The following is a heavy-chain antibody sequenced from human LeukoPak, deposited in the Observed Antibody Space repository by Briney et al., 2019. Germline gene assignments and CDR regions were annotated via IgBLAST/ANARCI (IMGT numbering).Heavy chain of an antibody. D-gene: IGHD3-16*02. CDR2: ISAYNGNT. Sequence: ASVKVSCKASGYTFTSYYMHWVRQAPGQGLEWMGWISAYNGNTNYAQKLQGRVTMTTDTSTSTAYMELRSLRSDDTAVYYCARALYDYVWGSYRPRDYYYYYYYMDVWGKGTTVTISS. V-gene: IGHV1-18*04. CDR3: ARALYDYVWGSYRPRDYYYYYYYMDV. J-gene: IGHJ6*03. CDR1: GYTFTSYY.